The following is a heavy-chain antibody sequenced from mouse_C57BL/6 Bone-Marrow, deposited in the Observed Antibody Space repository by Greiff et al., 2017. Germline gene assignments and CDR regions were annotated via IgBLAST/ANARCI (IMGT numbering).Heavy chain of an antibody. D-gene: IGHD2-3*01. CDR2: IDPSDSYT. V-gene: IGHV1-50*01. J-gene: IGHJ3*01. CDR3: ARGYLAWVAY. Sequence: QVQLQQPGAELVKPGASVKLSCKASGYTFTSYWMQWVKQRPGQGLEWIGEIDPSDSYTNYNQKFKGKATLTVDTSSSTAYMQLSSLTSEDSAVYYCARGYLAWVAYWGQGTLVTVSA. CDR1: GYTFTSYW.